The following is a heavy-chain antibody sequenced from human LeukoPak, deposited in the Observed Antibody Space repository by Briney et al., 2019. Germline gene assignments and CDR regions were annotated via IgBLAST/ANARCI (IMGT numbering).Heavy chain of an antibody. CDR2: IYWNDDK. CDR3: AHVLGIWNYFDY. J-gene: IGHJ4*02. V-gene: IGHV2-5*01. Sequence: SGPTLVNPTQTLTLTCTFSGFSLSTSGVGVGWIRQPPGKALEWLALIYWNDDKRYSPSLKTRLTITKDTSKNQVVLTMTNMDPVDTATYYCAHVLGIWNYFDYWGQGTLVTVSS. CDR1: GFSLSTSGVG. D-gene: IGHD3-16*01.